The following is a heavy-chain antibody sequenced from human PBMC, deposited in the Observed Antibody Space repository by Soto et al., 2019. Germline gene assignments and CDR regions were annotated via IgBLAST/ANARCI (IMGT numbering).Heavy chain of an antibody. J-gene: IGHJ3*02. Sequence: EVQLLESGGGLVQPGGSLRLSCAASGFTFSSYAMSWVRQAPGKGLEWVSAISGSGGSTYYADSVKGRFTISRDNSKNTLYLQMNSLRAEDTAVYYCANLRTTVNTAYDAFDIWGQGTMVTVSS. V-gene: IGHV3-23*01. CDR2: ISGSGGST. CDR1: GFTFSSYA. D-gene: IGHD4-17*01. CDR3: ANLRTTVNTAYDAFDI.